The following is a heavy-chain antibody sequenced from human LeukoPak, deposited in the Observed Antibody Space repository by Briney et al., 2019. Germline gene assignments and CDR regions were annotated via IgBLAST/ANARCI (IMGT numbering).Heavy chain of an antibody. CDR3: ARGLTVGATGVWAFDI. V-gene: IGHV3-66*01. D-gene: IGHD1-26*01. J-gene: IGHJ3*02. CDR2: MYRVGNT. Sequence: GGSLRLSCAASGFTVSNNYMTWVRQAPGKGLEWVSVMYRVGNTYYADFVKGRFTISRDNFKNTLHLQMNSLRVEDTALYYCARGLTVGATGVWAFDIWGQGTMATVSS. CDR1: GFTVSNNY.